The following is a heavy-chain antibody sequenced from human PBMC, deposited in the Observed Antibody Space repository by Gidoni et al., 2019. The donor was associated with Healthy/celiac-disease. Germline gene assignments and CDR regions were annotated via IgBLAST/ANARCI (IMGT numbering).Heavy chain of an antibody. V-gene: IGHV3-23*01. CDR2: SSGSGGST. CDR3: AKVIWNDGPEAAFDY. D-gene: IGHD1-1*01. CDR1: GFTFSRYA. Sequence: EVQLLESGGGLVPPGGSLRLSCAASGFTFSRYARSWVRQAPGKGLEWVSASSGSGGSTYYADSVKGRFTISRDNSKNTLYLQMNSLRAEDTAVYYCAKVIWNDGPEAAFDYWGQGTLVTVSS. J-gene: IGHJ4*02.